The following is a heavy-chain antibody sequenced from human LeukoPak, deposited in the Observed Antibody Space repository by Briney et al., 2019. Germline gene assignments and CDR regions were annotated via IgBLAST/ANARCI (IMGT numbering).Heavy chain of an antibody. Sequence: ASVKVSCKASGYTFTSYDFNWLRQATGQGPEWMGWMNPNSGATGYAQKFQGRVTMTRSASINTAYMELSNLRSEDTAVYYYARAPRSWGFDYWGQGTLVTVSS. CDR1: GYTFTSYD. J-gene: IGHJ4*02. V-gene: IGHV1-8*01. D-gene: IGHD7-27*01. CDR2: MNPNSGAT. CDR3: ARAPRSWGFDY.